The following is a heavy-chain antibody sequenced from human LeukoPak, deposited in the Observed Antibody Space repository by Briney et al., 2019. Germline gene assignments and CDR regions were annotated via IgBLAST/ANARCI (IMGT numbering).Heavy chain of an antibody. J-gene: IGHJ4*02. V-gene: IGHV4-59*08. Sequence: SETLSLTCTVSGGSISRYYWSWIRQPPGKGLGWIGYIYYSGSTNYNPSLKSRVTISVDTSKNQFSLKLSSVTAADTAVYYCASSRVVITSFDYWGQGTLVTVSS. CDR3: ASSRVVITSFDY. CDR1: GGSISRYY. CDR2: IYYSGST. D-gene: IGHD3-22*01.